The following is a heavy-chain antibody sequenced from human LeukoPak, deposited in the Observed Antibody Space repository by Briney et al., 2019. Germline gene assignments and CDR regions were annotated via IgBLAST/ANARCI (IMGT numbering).Heavy chain of an antibody. V-gene: IGHV3-30*02. CDR3: AKVGMLTYYYDSSGPPQGYYYMDV. CDR1: GFTFSSYG. J-gene: IGHJ6*03. D-gene: IGHD3-22*01. CDR2: IRYDGSNK. Sequence: GGSLRLSCAASGFTFSSYGMHWVRQAPGKGLEWVAFIRYDGSNKYYADSVKGRFTISRDNSKNTLYLQMNSLRAEDTAVYYCAKVGMLTYYYDSSGPPQGYYYMDVWGKGTTVTVSS.